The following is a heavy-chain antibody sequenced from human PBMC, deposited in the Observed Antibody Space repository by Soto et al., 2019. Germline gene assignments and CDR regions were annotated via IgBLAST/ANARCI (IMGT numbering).Heavy chain of an antibody. J-gene: IGHJ4*02. V-gene: IGHV1-18*01. CDR3: AREMVRGVGSDY. Sequence: GASVKVSCKASGYTFTSYGISWVRQAPGQGLEWMGWISTYNGNTKYAQKLQGRVTMTTDTSTSTAYMELRSLRSDDTAAFYSAREMVRGVGSDYWGQGTLVTVSS. D-gene: IGHD3-10*01. CDR2: ISTYNGNT. CDR1: GYTFTSYG.